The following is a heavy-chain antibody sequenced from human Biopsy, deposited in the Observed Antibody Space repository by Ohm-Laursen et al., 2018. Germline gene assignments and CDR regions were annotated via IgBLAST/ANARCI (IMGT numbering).Heavy chain of an antibody. CDR2: INQAGTT. Sequence: SETLSLTCVVFGKTFSDYQWSWILQPPGKGLEWIGQINQAGTTNYNPSLKSRVSISADASKYEFSLRLTSVTAADTAVYLCGNEVHGRDYWGLGAQVTVSS. J-gene: IGHJ4*02. CDR1: GKTFSDYQ. D-gene: IGHD2-15*01. V-gene: IGHV4-34*08. CDR3: GNEVHGRDY.